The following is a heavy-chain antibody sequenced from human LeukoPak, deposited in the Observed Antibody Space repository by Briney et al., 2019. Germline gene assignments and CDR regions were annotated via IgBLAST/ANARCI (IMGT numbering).Heavy chain of an antibody. CDR2: IYTSGST. D-gene: IGHD1-26*01. CDR3: ARGSRGASHFDY. CDR1: GGSISSGSYY. Sequence: SETLSLTCTVSGGSISSGSYYWSWIRQPAGKGLEWIGRIYTSGSTNYNPSLKSRVTISVDTSKNQFSLKLSSVTAADTAVYYCARGSRGASHFDYWGQGTLVTVSS. V-gene: IGHV4-61*02. J-gene: IGHJ4*02.